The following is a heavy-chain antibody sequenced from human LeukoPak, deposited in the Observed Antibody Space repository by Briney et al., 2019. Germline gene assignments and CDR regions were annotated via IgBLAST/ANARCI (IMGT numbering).Heavy chain of an antibody. J-gene: IGHJ3*02. Sequence: PGGSLRLSCVPSGFTFCSYAMRWVREALREGLEWVAVISYDGSNKYYADSVKGRFTISRDNSKNTMYLQMNSLRAEDTAVYYCARAYDYYDSSGYYRSGAFDIWGQGTMVTVSS. V-gene: IGHV3-30-3*01. D-gene: IGHD3-22*01. CDR3: ARAYDYYDSSGYYRSGAFDI. CDR2: ISYDGSNK. CDR1: GFTFCSYA.